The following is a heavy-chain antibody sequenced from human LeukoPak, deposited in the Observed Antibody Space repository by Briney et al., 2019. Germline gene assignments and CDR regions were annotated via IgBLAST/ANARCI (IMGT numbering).Heavy chain of an antibody. Sequence: PGGSLRLSCAASGFTFNSYAMTWVRQAPGKGLEWVSAISGSGGSTYYADSVKGRFTISRDNSKNTLYLQMNSLRAEDTAVYYCAKDEVPWFDPWGQGTLVTVSS. V-gene: IGHV3-23*01. CDR2: ISGSGGST. CDR1: GFTFNSYA. CDR3: AKDEVPWFDP. J-gene: IGHJ5*02.